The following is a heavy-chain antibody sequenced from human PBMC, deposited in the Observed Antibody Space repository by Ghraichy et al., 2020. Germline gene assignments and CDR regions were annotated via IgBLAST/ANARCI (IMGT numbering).Heavy chain of an antibody. CDR3: ARENYYGSGDGMDV. V-gene: IGHV4-59*01. D-gene: IGHD3-10*01. J-gene: IGHJ6*02. CDR1: GGSISSYY. CDR2: IYYSGST. Sequence: SETLSLTCTVSGGSISSYYWSWIRQPPGKGLEWIGYIYYSGSTNYNPSLKSRVTISVDTSKNQFSLKLSSVTAADTAVYYCARENYYGSGDGMDVWGQGTTVTVSS.